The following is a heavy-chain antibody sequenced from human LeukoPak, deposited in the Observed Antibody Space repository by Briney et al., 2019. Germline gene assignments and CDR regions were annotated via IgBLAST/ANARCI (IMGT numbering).Heavy chain of an antibody. D-gene: IGHD3-9*01. CDR1: GFTVSSNY. V-gene: IGHV3-66*01. Sequence: GRSLRLSCAASGFTVSSNYMSWVRQAPGKGLEWVSVIYSGGSTYYADSVKGRFTISRDNSKNTLYLQMNSLRAEDTAVYYCARDLKYYDILTGYYNVDYFDYWGQGTLVTVSS. J-gene: IGHJ4*02. CDR3: ARDLKYYDILTGYYNVDYFDY. CDR2: IYSGGST.